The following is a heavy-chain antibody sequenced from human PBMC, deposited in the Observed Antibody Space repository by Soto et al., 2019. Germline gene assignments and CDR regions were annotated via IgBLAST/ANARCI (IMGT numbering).Heavy chain of an antibody. CDR3: ALALGPTTGLDY. CDR1: GASTVSHYH. D-gene: IGHD1-26*01. V-gene: IGHV4-31*02. Sequence: NPSETLSLTCSVSGASTVSHYHWTWIRQPPGKGLEWMGYIFNSGTTFYNPSLTSRLSISMDTSGNHFSLGLRSVTAADTAVYYCALALGPTTGLDYWGQGTLVTVSS. J-gene: IGHJ4*02. CDR2: IFNSGTT.